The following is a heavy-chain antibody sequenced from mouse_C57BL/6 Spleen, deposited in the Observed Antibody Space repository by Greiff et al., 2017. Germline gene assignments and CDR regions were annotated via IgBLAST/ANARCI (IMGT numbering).Heavy chain of an antibody. CDR3: ARLYYGSSSGFAY. V-gene: IGHV5-4*03. CDR2: ISDGGSYT. CDR1: GFTFSSYA. J-gene: IGHJ3*01. Sequence: EVMLVESGGGLVKPGGSLKLSCAASGFTFSSYAMSWVRQTPEKRLEWVATISDGGSYTYYPDNVKGRFTISRDNAKNNLYLQMSHLKSEDTAMYYCARLYYGSSSGFAYRGQGTLVTVSA. D-gene: IGHD1-1*01.